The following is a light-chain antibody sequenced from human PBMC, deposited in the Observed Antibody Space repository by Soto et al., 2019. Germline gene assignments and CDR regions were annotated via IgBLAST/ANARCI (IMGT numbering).Light chain of an antibody. CDR2: DTS. J-gene: IGLJ2*01. V-gene: IGLV7-46*01. CDR1: TGAVTSNHH. CDR3: LLSYNAARV. Sequence: QTVVTQDPSLTVSPGGTVTLTCGSSTGAVTSNHHPYWFQQKAGQAPRTLIYDTSNKHSWTPARFSGSLLGDKAALTLSGAQPEDEAQYYCLLSYNAARVFGGGTKVTVL.